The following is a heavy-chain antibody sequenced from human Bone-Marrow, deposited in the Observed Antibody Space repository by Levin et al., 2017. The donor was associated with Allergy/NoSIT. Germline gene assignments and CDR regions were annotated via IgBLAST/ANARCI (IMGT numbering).Heavy chain of an antibody. V-gene: IGHV4-39*01. CDR1: GASISGSIHY. CDR2: IYYSGNT. Sequence: PGGSLRLSCSVSGASISGSIHYWGWIRQPPGKGLEWIGSIYYSGNTYYNPSLESRVTVAVDASKNQFSLKLNSVTAADTAVYSCVRHDRGYSDAFDIWGRGTLVTVSS. J-gene: IGHJ3*02. D-gene: IGHD5-12*01. CDR3: VRHDRGYSDAFDI.